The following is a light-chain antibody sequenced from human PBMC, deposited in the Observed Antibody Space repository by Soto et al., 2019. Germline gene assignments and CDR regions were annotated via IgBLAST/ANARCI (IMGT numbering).Light chain of an antibody. CDR2: AAS. Sequence: DIQMTQSPSSLSASVGDRVTITCRASQSISKYLNWYQQKPGQAPNLLIYAASTLQSGVPSRFSGSGSGTDFPLTISNLEPEDFAPYYCQQSYSTPPDTFGQGTKLEIK. J-gene: IGKJ2*01. CDR1: QSISKY. CDR3: QQSYSTPPDT. V-gene: IGKV1-39*01.